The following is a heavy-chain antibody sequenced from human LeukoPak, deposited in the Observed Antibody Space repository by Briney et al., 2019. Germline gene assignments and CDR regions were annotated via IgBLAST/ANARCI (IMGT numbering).Heavy chain of an antibody. CDR2: ISGSGGST. J-gene: IGHJ4*02. Sequence: GGSLRLSCAASGFTFSSYAMSWVRQAPGKGLEWVSTISGSGGSTYYADSVKGRFTISRDNSKNTLYLQMNSLRAEDTAVYYCAKAAYGSESYYDPFDYWGQGTLVTVSS. CDR3: AKAAYGSESYYDPFDY. D-gene: IGHD3-10*01. V-gene: IGHV3-23*01. CDR1: GFTFSSYA.